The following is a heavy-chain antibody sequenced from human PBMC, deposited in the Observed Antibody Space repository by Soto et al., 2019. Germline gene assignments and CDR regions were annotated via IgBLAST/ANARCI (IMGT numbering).Heavy chain of an antibody. CDR2: IYYSGST. Sequence: QVQLQESGPGLVKPSQTLSLTCTVSGGSISSGDYYWSWIRQPPGKGLEWIGYIYYSGSTYYNPSLKSRVTISVDTSKNQFSLKLSSVTAADTAVYYCARGPGSSGYYLNLDYWGQGTLVTVSS. V-gene: IGHV4-30-4*01. D-gene: IGHD3-22*01. CDR3: ARGPGSSGYYLNLDY. CDR1: GGSISSGDYY. J-gene: IGHJ4*02.